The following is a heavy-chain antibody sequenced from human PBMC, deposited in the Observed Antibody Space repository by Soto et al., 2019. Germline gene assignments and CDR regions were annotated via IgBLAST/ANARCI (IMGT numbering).Heavy chain of an antibody. CDR2: ITGIGRT. CDR3: AGDPGPGFV. Sequence: GGSLRLSCAASGFTFASYTMNWVRQAPGKGLEWVSSITGIGRTFYAGSVKGRFTISRDNAKNSLSLQMNSLRAEDTAVYYCAGDPGPGFVWGQGTLVTVSS. D-gene: IGHD7-27*01. CDR1: GFTFASYT. J-gene: IGHJ4*02. V-gene: IGHV3-21*06.